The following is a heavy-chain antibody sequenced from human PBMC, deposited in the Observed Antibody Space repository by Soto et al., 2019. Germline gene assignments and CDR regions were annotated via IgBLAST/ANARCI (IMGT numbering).Heavy chain of an antibody. CDR1: GYPFTSYA. Sequence: ASVKVSCKASGYPFTSYAMHWVRQAPGQRLEWMGWINAGNGNTKYSQKFQGRVTITRDTSASTAYMELSSLRSEDTAVHYCARGSSSSWYYYYYGMDVWGQGTTVTVSS. J-gene: IGHJ6*02. D-gene: IGHD6-13*01. CDR3: ARGSSSSWYYYYYGMDV. V-gene: IGHV1-3*01. CDR2: INAGNGNT.